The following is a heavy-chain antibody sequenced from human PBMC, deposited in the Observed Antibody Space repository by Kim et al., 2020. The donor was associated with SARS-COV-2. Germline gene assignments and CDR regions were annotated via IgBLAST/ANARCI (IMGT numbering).Heavy chain of an antibody. D-gene: IGHD6-19*01. CDR1: GYSFTSYW. J-gene: IGHJ6*02. CDR2: IYPGDSDT. CDR3: ATNGGGWLGRYYYYGMDV. V-gene: IGHV5-51*01. Sequence: GESLKISCKGSGYSFTSYWIGWVRQMPGKGLEWMGIIYPGDSDTRYSPSFQGQVTISADKSISTAYLQWSSLKASDTAMYYCATNGGGWLGRYYYYGMDVWGQGTTVTVSS.